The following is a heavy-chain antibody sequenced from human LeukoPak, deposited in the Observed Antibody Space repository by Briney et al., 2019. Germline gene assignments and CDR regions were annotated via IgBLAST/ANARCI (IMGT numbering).Heavy chain of an antibody. Sequence: GASVKVSCKASGYTFTGYYMDWVRQAPGQGLEWMGRINPNSGGTNYAQKFQGRVTMTRDTPISTAYMELSRLSSDDTAVYYCARGNSWRYRNLNFDYWGQGTLVTVSS. D-gene: IGHD1-26*01. CDR2: INPNSGGT. J-gene: IGHJ4*02. CDR3: ARGNSWRYRNLNFDY. CDR1: GYTFTGYY. V-gene: IGHV1-2*06.